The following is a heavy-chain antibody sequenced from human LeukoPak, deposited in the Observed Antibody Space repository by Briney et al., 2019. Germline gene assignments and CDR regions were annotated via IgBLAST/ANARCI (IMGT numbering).Heavy chain of an antibody. J-gene: IGHJ4*02. CDR2: ISGSGGST. V-gene: IGHV3-23*01. CDR3: ARSPRYGSGSFPFFFDY. Sequence: GGSLRLSCAASGFTFSSYAMSWVRQAPGKGLEWVSAISGSGGSTYYAYSVKGRFTISRDNSKNTLYLQMNSLRAEDTAVYYCARSPRYGSGSFPFFFDYWGQGTLVTVSS. CDR1: GFTFSSYA. D-gene: IGHD3-10*01.